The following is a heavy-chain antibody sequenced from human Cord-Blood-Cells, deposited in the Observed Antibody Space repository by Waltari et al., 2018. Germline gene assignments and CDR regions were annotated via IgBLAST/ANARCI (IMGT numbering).Heavy chain of an antibody. CDR3: ARRRITMVRGVTAYYFDY. CDR1: GGSISSSSYY. J-gene: IGHJ4*02. CDR2: IYYSGST. D-gene: IGHD3-10*01. Sequence: QLQLQESGPGLVKPSETLSLTCTVPGGSISSSSYYWGWIRQPPGQGLEWIGRIYYSGSTYYNPSLKSRVTISVDTSKNQFSLKLSSVTAADTAVYYCARRRITMVRGVTAYYFDYWGQGTLVTVSS. V-gene: IGHV4-39*01.